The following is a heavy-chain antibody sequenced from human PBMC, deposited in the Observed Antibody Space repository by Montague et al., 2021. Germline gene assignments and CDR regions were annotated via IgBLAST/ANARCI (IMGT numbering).Heavy chain of an antibody. J-gene: IGHJ3*02. CDR2: ITLDGSST. CDR3: ARNLASAAPGAFDI. V-gene: IGHV3-74*01. CDR1: GFSFSSYW. Sequence: SLRLSCPASGFSFSSYWMHWVRQAPGKGLLWVSRITLDGSSTTFADSVKGRFTTSRDNAKATLYLQMNSLRDEDTAVYYCARNLASAAPGAFDIWGQGTMVTVSS. D-gene: IGHD6-13*01.